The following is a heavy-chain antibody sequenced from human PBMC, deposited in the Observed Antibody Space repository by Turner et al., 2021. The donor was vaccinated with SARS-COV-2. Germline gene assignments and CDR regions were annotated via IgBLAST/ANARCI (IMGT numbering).Heavy chain of an antibody. CDR2: IYYSGSN. Sequence: QLQLQESGPELVKPSQTPCLTSTVSGGSLSSSSNYWGWIRQPPGKGLEWIGHIYYSGSNYYNTSLKSRVTMSVDTSKNQFSMKLSSVTATDMAVYYCARRLVVQGTDDDSYYYGMDVWGQGTTVTVSS. CDR3: ARRLVVQGTDDDSYYYGMDV. V-gene: IGHV4-39*01. D-gene: IGHD3-22*01. CDR1: GGSLSSSSNY. J-gene: IGHJ6*02.